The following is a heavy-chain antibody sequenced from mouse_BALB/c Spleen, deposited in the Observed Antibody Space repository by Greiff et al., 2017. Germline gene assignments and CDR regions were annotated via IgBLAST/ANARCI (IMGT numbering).Heavy chain of an antibody. CDR1: GYTFTSYW. CDR3: ARDNYWYFDV. J-gene: IGHJ1*01. V-gene: IGHV1-7*01. Sequence: QVQLQQSGAELAKPGASVKMSCKASGYTFTSYWMHWVKQRPGQGLEWIGYINPSTCYTEYNQKFKDKATLPADKSSSTAYMQLSSLTSEDSAVYYCARDNYWYFDVWGAGTTVTGSS. CDR2: INPSTCYT.